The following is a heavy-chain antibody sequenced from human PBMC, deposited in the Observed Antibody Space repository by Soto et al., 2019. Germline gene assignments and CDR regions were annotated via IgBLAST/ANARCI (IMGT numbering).Heavy chain of an antibody. CDR3: ARDQASDGNDSCLDP. D-gene: IGHD1-1*01. J-gene: IGHJ5*02. V-gene: IGHV4-59*01. CDR1: DGSISSYY. Sequence: PSETLSRTCSFSDGSISSYYWSLIRQPPGKGLEWIGYIYYSGSTNYNPSLKSRVTISVDTSKNQFSLKLSSVTAADTAVYYCARDQASDGNDSCLDPWGQGNLVTVSS. CDR2: IYYSGST.